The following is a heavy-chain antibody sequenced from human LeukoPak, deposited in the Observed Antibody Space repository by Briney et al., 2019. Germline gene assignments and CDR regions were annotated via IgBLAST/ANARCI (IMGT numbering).Heavy chain of an antibody. V-gene: IGHV3-15*01. CDR1: GFYFRDAW. J-gene: IGHJ4*02. CDR2: LKSKGSGETA. Sequence: GGSLRLSCAASGFYFRDAWMSWVRQAPGGGLEWVGRLKSKGSGETADYAAPVEGRFTISRDDSKTTLYLQMNSLKIEDTAVYFCSWEQDASFGRRLENWGQGTLVTVAS. D-gene: IGHD1/OR15-1a*01. CDR3: SWEQDASFGRRLEN.